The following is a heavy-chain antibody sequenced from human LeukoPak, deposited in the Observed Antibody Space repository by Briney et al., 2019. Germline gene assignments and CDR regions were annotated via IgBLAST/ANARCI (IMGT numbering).Heavy chain of an antibody. CDR3: AREAVAGTYYFDY. J-gene: IGHJ4*02. V-gene: IGHV3-30*04. D-gene: IGHD6-19*01. CDR2: ISYDGSNK. CDR1: GFTFSSYA. Sequence: GGSLRLSCAASGFTFSSYAMRWVRQAPGKGLEWVAVISYDGSNKYYADPVKGRFTISRDNSKNTLYLQMNSLRAEDTAVYYCAREAVAGTYYFDYWGQGTLVTVSS.